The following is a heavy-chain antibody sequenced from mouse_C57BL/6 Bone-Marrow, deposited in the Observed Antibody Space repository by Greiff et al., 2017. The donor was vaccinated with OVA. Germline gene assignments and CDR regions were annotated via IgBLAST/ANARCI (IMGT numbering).Heavy chain of an antibody. D-gene: IGHD1-1*01. Sequence: VQLQQSGAELVRPGASVTLSCKASGYTFTDYEMHWVKQTPVHGLEWIGAIDPETGGTAYNQKFKGKAILTADKSSSTAYMELRSLTSEDSAVYYCTRRLYYGSSLYYFDYWGQGTTLTVSS. CDR2: IDPETGGT. CDR3: TRRLYYGSSLYYFDY. CDR1: GYTFTDYE. V-gene: IGHV1-15*01. J-gene: IGHJ2*01.